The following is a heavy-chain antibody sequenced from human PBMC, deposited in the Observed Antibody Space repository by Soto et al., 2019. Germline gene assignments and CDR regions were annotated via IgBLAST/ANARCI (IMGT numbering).Heavy chain of an antibody. V-gene: IGHV3-30*18. CDR1: GFTFSSYG. CDR3: AKDRVVGASVGVAFDY. Sequence: QVQLVESGGGVVQPGRSLRLSCAASGFTFSSYGMHWVRQAPGKGLEWVAVISYDGSNKYYADSVKGRFTISRDNSKNXLYLQMNSLRAEDTAVYYCAKDRVVGASVGVAFDYWGQGTLVTVSS. J-gene: IGHJ4*02. CDR2: ISYDGSNK. D-gene: IGHD1-26*01.